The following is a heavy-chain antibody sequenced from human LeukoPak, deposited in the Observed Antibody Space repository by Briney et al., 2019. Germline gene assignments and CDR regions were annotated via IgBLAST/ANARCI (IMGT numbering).Heavy chain of an antibody. CDR1: GFTFSSYA. CDR3: AREGSSTARGLDY. D-gene: IGHD3-10*01. V-gene: IGHV3-30*04. CDR2: ISHDGSNQ. J-gene: IGHJ4*02. Sequence: GRSLRLSCAASGFTFSSYAMHWVRQAPGKGLEWVAFISHDGSNQYYADSVKGRFTISRDNSKNTLYLNRNSLRAEDTAVYYCAREGSSTARGLDYWGQGTLVTVPS.